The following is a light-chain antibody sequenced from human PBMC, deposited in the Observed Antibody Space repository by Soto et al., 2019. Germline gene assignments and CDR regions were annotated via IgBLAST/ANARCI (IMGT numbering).Light chain of an antibody. CDR3: QQSYSTPWT. CDR2: AAS. CDR1: QSITNY. V-gene: IGKV1-39*01. J-gene: IGKJ1*01. Sequence: DIQMTQSPSSLSASVGDRVTITCRASQSITNYLNRYQQKTGKAPKPLIYAASSLQSGVPSRFSGSESGTDFTLSISSLQPEDFATYYCQQSYSTPWTFGQGTKVEIK.